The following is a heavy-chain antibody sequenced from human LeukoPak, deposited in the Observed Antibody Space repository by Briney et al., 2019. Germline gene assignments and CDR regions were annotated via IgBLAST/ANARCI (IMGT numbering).Heavy chain of an antibody. CDR1: GFTFSNYA. Sequence: PGGSLRLSCEASGFTFSNYAMSWVRQAPGKGLEWVSSISGSSDNTNYADSVKGRFTISRDNSKNILCLQMNSLTAEDTAVYWCAKDPINWGSIYFDCWGQGTLVTVSS. V-gene: IGHV3-23*01. CDR2: ISGSSDNT. D-gene: IGHD7-27*01. CDR3: AKDPINWGSIYFDC. J-gene: IGHJ4*02.